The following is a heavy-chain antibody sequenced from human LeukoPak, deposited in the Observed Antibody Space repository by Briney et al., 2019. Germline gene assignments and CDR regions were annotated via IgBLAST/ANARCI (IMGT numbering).Heavy chain of an antibody. D-gene: IGHD1-26*01. CDR2: ISSSSSYI. CDR3: ARSSGSYYWFDP. V-gene: IGHV3-21*01. CDR1: GFTFSSYS. Sequence: PGGSLRLSCAASGFTFSSYSMNWVRQAPGKGLEWVSSISSSSSYIYYADSVKGRFTISRDNAKNSLYLQMNSLRAEDTAVYYCARSSGSYYWFDPWGQGTMVTVSS. J-gene: IGHJ3*01.